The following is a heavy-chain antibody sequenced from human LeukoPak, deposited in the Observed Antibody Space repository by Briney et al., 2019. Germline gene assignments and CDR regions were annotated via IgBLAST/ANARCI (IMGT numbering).Heavy chain of an antibody. D-gene: IGHD3-22*01. CDR2: FDPEDGET. J-gene: IGHJ4*02. Sequence: EASVKVSCKVSGYTHTELSMHWVRQAPGKGLEWMGGFDPEDGETIYAQKFQGRVTVTEDTSTDTAYMELSSLRSEDTAVYYCATDLFNYYDTSAYFDYWGQGTLVTVSP. CDR3: ATDLFNYYDTSAYFDY. V-gene: IGHV1-24*01. CDR1: GYTHTELS.